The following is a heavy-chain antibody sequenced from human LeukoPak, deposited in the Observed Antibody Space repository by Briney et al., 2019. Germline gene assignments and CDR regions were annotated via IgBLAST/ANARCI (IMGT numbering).Heavy chain of an antibody. D-gene: IGHD4/OR15-4a*01. CDR3: ASPIDYGARLGGYYGMDV. CDR2: IIPIFGTA. CDR1: GCTFSSYA. J-gene: IGHJ6*02. Sequence: GSSVKVSCKASGCTFSSYAISWVRQAPGQGLEWMGGIIPIFGTATYAQKFQGRVTITADESTSTAYMELSSLRSEDTAVYYCASPIDYGARLGGYYGMDVWGQGPTVTVSS. V-gene: IGHV1-69*01.